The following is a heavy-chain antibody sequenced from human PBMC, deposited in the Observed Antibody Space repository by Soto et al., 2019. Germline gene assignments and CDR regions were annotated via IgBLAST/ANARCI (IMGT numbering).Heavy chain of an antibody. D-gene: IGHD3-3*01. J-gene: IGHJ5*02. V-gene: IGHV4-31*03. CDR2: IYYSGST. Sequence: NPSETLSLTCTVSGGSISSGGYYWSWIRQHPGKGLEWIGYIYYSGSTYYNPSLKSRVTISVDTSKNQFSLKLSSVTAADTAVYYCARGGEVLGINYDFWSGYENWFDPWGQGTLVTVSS. CDR1: GGSISSGGYY. CDR3: ARGGEVLGINYDFWSGYENWFDP.